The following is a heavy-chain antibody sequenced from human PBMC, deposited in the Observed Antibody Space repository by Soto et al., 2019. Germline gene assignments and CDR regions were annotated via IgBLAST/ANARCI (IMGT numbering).Heavy chain of an antibody. V-gene: IGHV1-3*01. CDR1: GYTFTSYA. D-gene: IGHD4-17*01. CDR3: ARLYGGNPYYYYYYGMDV. J-gene: IGHJ6*02. CDR2: INAGNGNT. Sequence: ASVKVSCKASGYTFTSYAMHWVRQAPGQRLEWMGWINAGNGNTKYSQKFQGRVTITRDTSASTAYMELSSLRSEDTAVYYCARLYGGNPYYYYYYGMDVWGQGTTVTVSS.